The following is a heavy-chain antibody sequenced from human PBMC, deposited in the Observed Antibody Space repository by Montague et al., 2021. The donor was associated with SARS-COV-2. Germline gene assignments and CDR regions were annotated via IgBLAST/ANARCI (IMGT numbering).Heavy chain of an antibody. Sequence: SETLSLTCAVYGGSFSGYYWSWIRQPPGKGLEWIGEINHSGSTNYNPSLKSRVTISVDTSKNQFSLKLSSVTAADTAVYYCARGSDCSGGSCYSDWYPPYCYGMDVWGQGTTVTVSS. D-gene: IGHD2-15*01. CDR2: INHSGST. J-gene: IGHJ6*02. V-gene: IGHV4-34*01. CDR3: ARGSDCSGGSCYSDWYPPYCYGMDV. CDR1: GGSFSGYY.